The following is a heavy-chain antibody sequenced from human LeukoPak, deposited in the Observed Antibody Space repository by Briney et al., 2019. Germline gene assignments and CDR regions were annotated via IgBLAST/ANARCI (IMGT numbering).Heavy chain of an antibody. CDR3: AKERNLEIAVAGTIFDY. J-gene: IGHJ4*02. Sequence: GGSLRLSCAASGFTVSSKYMSWVRQAPGKGLEWVSVIYSGGGTYYADSVKGRFTISRDNSKNMIYLQMNSLRAEDTAVYYCAKERNLEIAVAGTIFDYWGQGTLVTVSS. V-gene: IGHV3-66*01. CDR1: GFTVSSKY. CDR2: IYSGGGT. D-gene: IGHD6-19*01.